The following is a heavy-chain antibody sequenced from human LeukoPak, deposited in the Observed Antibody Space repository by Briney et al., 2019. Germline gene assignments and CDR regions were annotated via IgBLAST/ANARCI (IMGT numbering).Heavy chain of an antibody. V-gene: IGHV3-30*04. Sequence: GGSLRLSCAASGFTFSSYAMHWVRQAPGKGLEWVAVISYDGSNKYYADSVKGRFTISRDNSKNTLYLQMNSLRAEDTAVYYCARGPYCSGGSCYSEVPHWGQGTLVTVSS. CDR2: ISYDGSNK. D-gene: IGHD2-15*01. J-gene: IGHJ4*02. CDR1: GFTFSSYA. CDR3: ARGPYCSGGSCYSEVPH.